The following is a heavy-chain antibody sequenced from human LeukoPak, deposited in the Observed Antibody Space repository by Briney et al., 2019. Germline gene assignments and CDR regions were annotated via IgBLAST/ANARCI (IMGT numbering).Heavy chain of an antibody. J-gene: IGHJ4*02. Sequence: GTSLRLSCAATGFTFSHYGIHWVRQAPGKGLEWVAVMSYDGNNERYADSVKGRFRVSRNNSMNTLDLEMNSLRPEDTGIYYCAKDARSFYSYTHGSFDYWGQGTLVTVSS. CDR1: GFTFSHYG. CDR2: MSYDGNNE. D-gene: IGHD5-24*01. CDR3: AKDARSFYSYTHGSFDY. V-gene: IGHV3-30*18.